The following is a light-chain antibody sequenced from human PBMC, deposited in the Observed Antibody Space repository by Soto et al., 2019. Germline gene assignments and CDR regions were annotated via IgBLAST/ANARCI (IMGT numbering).Light chain of an antibody. J-gene: IGKJ2*01. CDR1: QSIDNNY. CDR3: QQYDTSLPLYT. CDR2: ATS. Sequence: EIVVTQSPGTLSLSPGERATLSCRTSQSIDNNYLAWYQQKPGQAPRLLIYATSSRATGIPDRFSGSGSGTDFTLTISRLEPEDFAVYYCQQYDTSLPLYTFGQGTNQELK. V-gene: IGKV3-20*01.